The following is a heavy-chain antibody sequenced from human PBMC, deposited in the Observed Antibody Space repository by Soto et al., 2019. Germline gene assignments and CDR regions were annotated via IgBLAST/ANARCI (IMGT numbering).Heavy chain of an antibody. V-gene: IGHV1-46*03. CDR1: GYTFTSYY. CDR3: AKEEGPDWNDVTWFDP. Sequence: GASVKVSCKASGYTFTSYYMHWVRQAPGQGLEWMGIINPSGGSTSYAQKFQGRVTMTRDTSTSTVYMELSSLRSEDTAVYYCAKEEGPDWNDVTWFDPWGKGTLVTVSS. CDR2: INPSGGST. D-gene: IGHD1-1*01. J-gene: IGHJ5*02.